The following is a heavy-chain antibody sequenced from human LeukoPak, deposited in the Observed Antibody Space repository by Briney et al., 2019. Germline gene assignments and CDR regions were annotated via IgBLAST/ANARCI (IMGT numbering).Heavy chain of an antibody. V-gene: IGHV4-59*08. CDR3: ARIGSYYPDY. J-gene: IGHJ4*02. CDR1: GGSINSYY. Sequence: PSETLSLTCTVSGGSINSYYWSWIRQPPGKGLEWIGYIYYSGSTNYNPSLKSRVTISVDTSKNQFSLKLSSVTAADTAVYYCARIGSYYPDYWGQGTLVTVSS. CDR2: IYYSGST. D-gene: IGHD1-26*01.